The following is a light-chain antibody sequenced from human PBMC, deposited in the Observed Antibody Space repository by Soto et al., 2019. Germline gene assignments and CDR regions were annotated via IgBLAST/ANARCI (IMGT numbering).Light chain of an antibody. V-gene: IGKV3-15*01. CDR2: GAS. CDR1: QSVNSN. J-gene: IGKJ5*01. Sequence: EIMMAQSPVTLSVSPGERATLSCRSSQSVNSNLAWYQQKPGQAPRLLIYGASTRATGIPASFIGNGSGTEFTLTASSLQPEDFAVYYCHQYNKWPPITFGQGTRLEIK. CDR3: HQYNKWPPIT.